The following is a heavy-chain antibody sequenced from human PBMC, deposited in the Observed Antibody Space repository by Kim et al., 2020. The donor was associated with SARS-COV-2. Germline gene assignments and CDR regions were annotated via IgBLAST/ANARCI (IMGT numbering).Heavy chain of an antibody. D-gene: IGHD1-1*01. CDR2: INIGQGNT. J-gene: IGHJ4*01. V-gene: IGHV1-3*04. Sequence: ASVKVSCKASGYTFTSYTMHWVRQAPGQGLEWMGWINIGQGNTKSLQKFQGRVPITRDTSASTAFMELSSLTSEDTAIYYCASVGTTRNGGYYFDYWGQGALVTVSS. CDR1: GYTFTSYT. CDR3: ASVGTTRNGGYYFDY.